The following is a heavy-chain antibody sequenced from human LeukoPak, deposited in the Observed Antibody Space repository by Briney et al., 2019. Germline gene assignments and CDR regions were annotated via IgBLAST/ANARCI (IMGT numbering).Heavy chain of an antibody. J-gene: IGHJ4*02. D-gene: IGHD3-16*01. V-gene: IGHV1-2*02. Sequence: ASVKVSCKPSGYRFGGHYINLVRHAPGQGLEWMGWIKPNSGDTNYAQKFQGRLTMTRDTTISTVYMELNRLTSDDTAVYHCARGDELGLAIDFWGQGTLITVSS. CDR1: GYRFGGHY. CDR2: IKPNSGDT. CDR3: ARGDELGLAIDF.